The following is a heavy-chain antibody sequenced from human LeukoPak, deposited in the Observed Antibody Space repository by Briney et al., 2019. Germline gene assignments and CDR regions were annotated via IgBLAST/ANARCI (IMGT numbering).Heavy chain of an antibody. V-gene: IGHV3-48*04. CDR3: ARVIGSYGDSAY. Sequence: PGGSLRLSCAASGFTFSSYSMNWVRQAPGKGLEWISYITSSSSSMYYADSVKGRFTISRDNAKNSLYLQMNSLRAEDTAVYYYARVIGSYGDSAYWGQGTLVTVSS. CDR1: GFTFSSYS. J-gene: IGHJ4*02. D-gene: IGHD4-17*01. CDR2: ITSSSSSM.